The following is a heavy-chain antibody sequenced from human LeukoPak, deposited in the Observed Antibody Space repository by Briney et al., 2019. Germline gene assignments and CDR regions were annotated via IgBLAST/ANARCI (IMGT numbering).Heavy chain of an antibody. V-gene: IGHV4-34*01. J-gene: IGHJ4*02. CDR2: IHNSGTT. D-gene: IGHD3-10*01. CDR1: GGPFSGYF. Sequence: KPSETLSLTCAVSGGPFSGYFWSWIRQPPGKGLEWIGEIHNSGTTNYNPSLNSRVTISGDTSKNQIYLNLRSVTAADTAVYYCARRYYYNLGSFSFDFWGQGTLVTVSS. CDR3: ARRYYYNLGSFSFDF.